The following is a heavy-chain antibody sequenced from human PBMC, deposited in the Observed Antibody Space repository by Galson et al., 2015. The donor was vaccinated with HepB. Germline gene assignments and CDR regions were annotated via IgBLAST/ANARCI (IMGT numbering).Heavy chain of an antibody. J-gene: IGHJ4*02. CDR2: ISSSGSTI. D-gene: IGHD4-11*01. Sequence: SLRLSCAATGFTFSDYYMSWIRQAPGKGLEWVSYISSSGSTIYYADSVKGRFTISRDNAKNSLYLQMNSLRAEDTAVYYCASTPENHDYSNYWNWGQGTLVTVSS. V-gene: IGHV3-11*01. CDR1: GFTFSDYY. CDR3: ASTPENHDYSNYWN.